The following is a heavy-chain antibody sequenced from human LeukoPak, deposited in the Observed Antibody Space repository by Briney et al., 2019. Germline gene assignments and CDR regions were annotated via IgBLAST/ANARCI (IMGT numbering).Heavy chain of an antibody. V-gene: IGHV4-61*01. CDR1: GGSTSSSSYY. CDR3: ARGRTFDN. CDR2: IYDRGST. Sequence: SETLSLTCTVSGGSTSSSSYYWSWIRQPPGKGLEWIGNIYDRGSTKYNPSLKSRVTISVDTSKNQFSLRLSSVTAADTAVYYCARGRTFDNWGQGTLVTVSS. J-gene: IGHJ4*02.